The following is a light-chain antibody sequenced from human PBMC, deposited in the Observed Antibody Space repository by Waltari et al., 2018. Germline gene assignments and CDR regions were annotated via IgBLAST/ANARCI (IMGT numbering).Light chain of an antibody. CDR1: SSDVGGYNS. V-gene: IGLV2-8*01. CDR2: DVN. CDR3: GSYADTSTWV. Sequence: QSVLTQPPSASGSPGQSVTISCTGSSSDVGGYNSVPWYQRHPGKAPKLMIYDVNKRPSGVPDRFSGSKSGNTASLTVSGLQVEDEGDYYCGSYADTSTWVFCGGTSLTVL. J-gene: IGLJ3*02.